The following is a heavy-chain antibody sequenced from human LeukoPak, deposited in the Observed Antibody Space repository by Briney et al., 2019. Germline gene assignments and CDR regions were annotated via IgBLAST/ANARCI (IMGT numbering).Heavy chain of an antibody. CDR2: ISGSGGRT. D-gene: IGHD4-17*01. V-gene: IGHV3-23*01. Sequence: GGSLRLSCAASGFTFSSYGMSWVRQAPGKGLEWVSAISGSGGRTDYADSVKGRFTISRDNSKNTLYLQMNSLRAEDTALYYCAKDADDYGDFYYYFDYWGQGTLVTVSS. J-gene: IGHJ4*02. CDR1: GFTFSSYG. CDR3: AKDADDYGDFYYYFDY.